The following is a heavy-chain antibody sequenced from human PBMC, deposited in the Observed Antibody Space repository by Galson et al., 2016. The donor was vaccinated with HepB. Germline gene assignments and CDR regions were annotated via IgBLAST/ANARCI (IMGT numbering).Heavy chain of an antibody. CDR1: GFTFSTYI. V-gene: IGHV3-21*01. CDR3: VRGDRWLQPMYLSDY. CDR2: ISSRSNYI. D-gene: IGHD5-24*01. Sequence: SLRLSCAASGFTFSTYIMNWVRQAPGKGLKWVSSISSRSNYIYYADSVKGRFTISRDNAKNTLYLQMNSLRAEDTAVYYCVRGDRWLQPMYLSDYWGQGTLVTVSS. J-gene: IGHJ4*02.